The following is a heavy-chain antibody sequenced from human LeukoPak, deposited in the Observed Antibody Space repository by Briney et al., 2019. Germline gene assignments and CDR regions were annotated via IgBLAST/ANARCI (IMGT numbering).Heavy chain of an antibody. CDR2: ISAYNGNT. CDR1: GYTFTSYG. V-gene: IGHV1-18*01. D-gene: IGHD4-11*01. CDR3: ARTYTARYYFDY. J-gene: IGHJ4*02. Sequence: ASVKVSCKASGYTFTSYGISWVRQAPGQGLEWMGWISAYNGNTNYAQKLQGRVTMTTDTSTSTAYMGLRSLRSDDTAVYYCARTYTARYYFDYWGQGTLVTVSS.